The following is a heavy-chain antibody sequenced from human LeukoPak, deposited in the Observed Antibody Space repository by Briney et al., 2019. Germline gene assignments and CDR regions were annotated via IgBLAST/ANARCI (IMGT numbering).Heavy chain of an antibody. Sequence: GASVKVSCKASGYTFTSYYMHWVRQAPGQGLEWMGIINPSGGSTSYAQKFQGRVTMTRDTSTSTVYMELSSLRSEDTAVYYCARVDYGSNSASTHGWFDPWGQGTLVTVSS. CDR3: ARVDYGSNSASTHGWFDP. D-gene: IGHD4-23*01. V-gene: IGHV1-46*01. J-gene: IGHJ5*02. CDR2: INPSGGST. CDR1: GYTFTSYY.